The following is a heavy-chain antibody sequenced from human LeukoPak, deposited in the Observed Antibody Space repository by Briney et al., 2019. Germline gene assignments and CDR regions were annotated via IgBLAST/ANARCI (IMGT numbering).Heavy chain of an antibody. CDR1: GGSISSYY. V-gene: IGHV4-4*09. CDR3: ARRNHYFYYMDV. Sequence: PSETLSLTCTVSGGSISSYYWSWIRQSPVKGLEWIGYIFPSGSALYNPSLESRVTISLDTSEDQFSLRLSSVTAADTAVYYCARRNHYFYYMDVWGKGTTVTVSS. CDR2: IFPSGSA. J-gene: IGHJ6*03.